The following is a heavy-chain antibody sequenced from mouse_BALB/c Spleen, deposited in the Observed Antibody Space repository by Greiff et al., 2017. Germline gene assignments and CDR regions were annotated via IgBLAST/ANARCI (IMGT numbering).Heavy chain of an antibody. Sequence: LVESGAELARPGASVKMSCKASGYTFTSYTMHWVKQRPGQGLEWIGYINPSSGYTNYNQKFKDKATLTADKSSSTAYMQLSSLTSEDSAVYYCASYYGNAWFAYWGQGTLVTVSA. V-gene: IGHV1-4*01. J-gene: IGHJ3*01. D-gene: IGHD2-1*01. CDR2: INPSSGYT. CDR1: GYTFTSYT. CDR3: ASYYGNAWFAY.